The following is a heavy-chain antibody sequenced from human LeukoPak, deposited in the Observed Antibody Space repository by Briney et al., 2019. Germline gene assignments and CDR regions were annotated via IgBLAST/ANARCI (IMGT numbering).Heavy chain of an antibody. J-gene: IGHJ6*03. CDR2: ISGSGIST. Sequence: GGTLRLSCAASGFTFSNFGMSWVRQAPGKGLDWVSSISGSGISTYYTDSVKGRFTVSRDISKNTVYLQMNSLTADDTAVYYRAKARTAAPYYYYLDVWGKGTTVTIS. D-gene: IGHD6-13*01. V-gene: IGHV3-23*01. CDR1: GFTFSNFG. CDR3: AKARTAAPYYYYLDV.